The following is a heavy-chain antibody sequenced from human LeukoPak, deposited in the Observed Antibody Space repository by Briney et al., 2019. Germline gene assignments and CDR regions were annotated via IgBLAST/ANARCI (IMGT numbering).Heavy chain of an antibody. V-gene: IGHV4-34*01. CDR2: INHSGST. D-gene: IGHD4-17*01. J-gene: IGHJ4*02. Sequence: PSETLSLTCAVYGGSFSGYYWSWIRQPPGKGLEWIGEINHSGSTNYNPSLKSRVTISVDTSKNQFSLKLSSVTAADTAVYYCARTSSWAVTRAFDYWGQGTLVTVSS. CDR3: ARTSSWAVTRAFDY. CDR1: GGSFSGYY.